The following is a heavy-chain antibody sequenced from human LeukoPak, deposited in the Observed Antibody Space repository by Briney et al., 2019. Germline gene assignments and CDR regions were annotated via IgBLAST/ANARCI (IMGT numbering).Heavy chain of an antibody. D-gene: IGHD3-10*01. CDR2: IYTSGTT. CDR1: GGSISSYY. V-gene: IGHV4-4*07. CDR3: ARDAKYYYGSRTYFFFEY. J-gene: IGHJ4*02. Sequence: SETLSLTCTVSGGSISSYYWSWIRQPAGKGLEWIGHIYTSGTTNYNPSLKSRVTMSIDTSKNQFSLKLSSVTAADTAIYYCARDAKYYYGSRTYFFFEYWGQGTLLTVSS.